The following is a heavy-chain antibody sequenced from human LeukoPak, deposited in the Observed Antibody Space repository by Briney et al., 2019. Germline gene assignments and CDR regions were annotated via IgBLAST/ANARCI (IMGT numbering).Heavy chain of an antibody. D-gene: IGHD2-15*01. CDR3: ARDLLYCSGGSCYVPYYYYYMDV. CDR2: INPSGGST. V-gene: IGHV1-46*01. CDR1: GYTFTSYY. J-gene: IGHJ6*03. Sequence: ASVKVSCKASGYTFTSYYMHWVRQAPGQGLEWMGIINPSGGSTSYAQKFQGRVTMTRDTSTSTVYMELSSLRSEDTAVYYCARDLLYCSGGSCYVPYYYYYMDVWGKGTTVTISS.